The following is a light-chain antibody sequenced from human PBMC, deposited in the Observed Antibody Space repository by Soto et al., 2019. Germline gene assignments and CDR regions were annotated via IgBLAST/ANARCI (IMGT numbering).Light chain of an antibody. CDR2: DTS. V-gene: IGKV3-15*01. CDR1: QSVSIH. J-gene: IGKJ5*01. Sequence: ETVMTQSPGTLSVSLGERATLSCRASQSVSIHLAWYQQKPGQAPRLLIYDTSTRATSIPARFSGSGSRTEFTLTISSLQSEDIATYYCQQYSHLITSGQGTRLEIK. CDR3: QQYSHLIT.